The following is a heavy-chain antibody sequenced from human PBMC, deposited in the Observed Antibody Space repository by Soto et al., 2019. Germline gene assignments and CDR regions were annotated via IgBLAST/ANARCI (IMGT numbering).Heavy chain of an antibody. D-gene: IGHD6-19*01. J-gene: IGHJ4*02. CDR1: GFTFSNYA. Sequence: EVQLLESGGGLVQPGGSLRLSCAASGFTFSNYAIAWVRQAPGKGLEWVSGISGSGGTTYYADSVKGRFTISRDNSKDTLHLQMNSLRAEDTAVYYCAKTPRQCLVYFDYWGQGALVTVSS. CDR2: ISGSGGTT. V-gene: IGHV3-23*01. CDR3: AKTPRQCLVYFDY.